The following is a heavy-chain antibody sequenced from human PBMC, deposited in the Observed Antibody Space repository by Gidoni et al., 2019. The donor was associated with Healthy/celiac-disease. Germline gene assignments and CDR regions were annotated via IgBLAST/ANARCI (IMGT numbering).Heavy chain of an antibody. V-gene: IGHV4-31*02. CDR3: ARGRGVKIYTYAFDI. J-gene: IGHJ3*02. Sequence: YNPSLKSRVTISVDTSKNQFSLKLSSVTAADTAVYYCARGRGVKIYTYAFDIWGQGTMVTVSS. D-gene: IGHD3-10*01.